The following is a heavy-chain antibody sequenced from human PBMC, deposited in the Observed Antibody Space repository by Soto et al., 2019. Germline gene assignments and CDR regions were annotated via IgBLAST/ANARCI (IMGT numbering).Heavy chain of an antibody. Sequence: ASVKVSCKASGGTFSSYAISWVRQAPGQGLEWMGGIIPIFGTANYAQKFQGRVTITADESTSTAYMELSSLRSEDTAVYYCARQYSGYDFDAFDIWGQGTMVTVSS. CDR2: IIPIFGTA. CDR1: GGTFSSYA. V-gene: IGHV1-69*13. CDR3: ARQYSGYDFDAFDI. J-gene: IGHJ3*02. D-gene: IGHD5-12*01.